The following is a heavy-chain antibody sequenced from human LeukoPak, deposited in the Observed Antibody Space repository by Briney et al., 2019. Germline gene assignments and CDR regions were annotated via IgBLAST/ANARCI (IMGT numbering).Heavy chain of an antibody. D-gene: IGHD5-24*01. J-gene: IGHJ4*02. CDR1: GYSISSGYY. CDR2: IYHSGST. CDR3: AREEMAPYYLDY. V-gene: IGHV4-38-2*02. Sequence: SETLSLTCTVSGYSISSGYYWGWIRQPPGKGLEWIGSIYHSGSTYYNPSLKSRVTISVDTSKNQFSLKLSSVTAADTAVYYCAREEMAPYYLDYWGQGTLVTVSS.